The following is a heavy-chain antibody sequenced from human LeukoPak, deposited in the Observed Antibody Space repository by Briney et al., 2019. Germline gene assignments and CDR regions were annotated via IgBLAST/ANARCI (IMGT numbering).Heavy chain of an antibody. V-gene: IGHV4-39*01. CDR1: GGSINSSAYF. D-gene: IGHD3-10*01. J-gene: IGHJ4*02. CDR3: ARLVHFGELQE. CDR2: IYFNGNT. Sequence: KTSEALSLTCTVSGGSINSSAYFWGWIRQPPGKGLDWIGSIYFNGNTYYSPSLKSRVTISVDTSKNRFSLKLSSVTAADTAVYYCARLVHFGELQEWGQGTLVTVSS.